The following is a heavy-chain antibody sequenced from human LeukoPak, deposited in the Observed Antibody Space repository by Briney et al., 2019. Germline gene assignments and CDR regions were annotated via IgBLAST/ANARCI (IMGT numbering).Heavy chain of an antibody. CDR3: ARDTYYYDSSGYLEDAFDI. J-gene: IGHJ3*02. Sequence: SETLSLTCTVSGGSISSSTYFWGWIRQPPGKGLEWIGTIYYSGSTYYNPSLKSRVTISVDSSKNQFSLRLSSVTAADTAVYYCARDTYYYDSSGYLEDAFDIWGQGTMVTVSS. CDR2: IYYSGST. CDR1: GGSISSSTYF. D-gene: IGHD3-22*01. V-gene: IGHV4-39*07.